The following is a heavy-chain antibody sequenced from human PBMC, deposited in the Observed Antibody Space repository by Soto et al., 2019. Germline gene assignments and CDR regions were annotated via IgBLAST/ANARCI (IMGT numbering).Heavy chain of an antibody. CDR3: ASRYCSGGSCYES. CDR1: GFTFSSYG. D-gene: IGHD2-15*01. Sequence: GGSLRLSCAASGFTFSSYGMHWVRQAPGKGLEWVAVISYDGSNKYYADSVKGRFTISRDNSKNTLYLQMNSLRSEDTAVYYCASRYCSGGSCYESWGQGTLVTVSS. V-gene: IGHV3-30*03. J-gene: IGHJ4*02. CDR2: ISYDGSNK.